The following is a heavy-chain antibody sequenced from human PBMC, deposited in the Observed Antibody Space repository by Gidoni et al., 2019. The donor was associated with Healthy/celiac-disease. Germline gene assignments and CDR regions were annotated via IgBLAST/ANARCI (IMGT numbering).Heavy chain of an antibody. V-gene: IGHV3-23*01. J-gene: IGHJ6*02. CDR3: AKEGGSYYDYGMDV. D-gene: IGHD1-26*01. CDR1: GFTFSSYA. Sequence: EVQLLESGGGLVQPGGSLRLSCAASGFTFSSYAMSWVRQAPGKGVGGVSAISGSGGSTYYADSVKGRFTISRDNSKNTLYLQMNSLRAEDTAVYYCAKEGGSYYDYGMDVWGQGTTVTVSS. CDR2: ISGSGGST.